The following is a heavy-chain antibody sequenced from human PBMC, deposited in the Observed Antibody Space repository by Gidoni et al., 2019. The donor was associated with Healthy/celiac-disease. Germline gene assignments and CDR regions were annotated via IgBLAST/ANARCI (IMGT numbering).Heavy chain of an antibody. Sequence: QVQPVQSGAEVTKPGASVKVSCKASGGTFSSYANSWVRQAPGQGLVWLGGIIPIFGTANDAQKFQGRVTITADESTSTAYMELSSLRSEDTAVYYCARFQRGAFSSSFTLYYYYYGMDVWGQGTTVTVSS. CDR3: ARFQRGAFSSSFTLYYYYYGMDV. J-gene: IGHJ6*02. CDR2: IIPIFGTA. D-gene: IGHD6-13*01. V-gene: IGHV1-69*01. CDR1: GGTFSSYA.